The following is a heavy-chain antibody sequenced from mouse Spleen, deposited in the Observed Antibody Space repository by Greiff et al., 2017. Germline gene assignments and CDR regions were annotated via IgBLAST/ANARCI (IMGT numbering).Heavy chain of an antibody. CDR1: GYSFTGYY. CDR2: INPSTGGT. CDR3: ARPYSSYAMDY. Sequence: VQLKESGPELVKPGASVKISCKASGYSFTGYYMHWVKQSSEKSLEWIGEINPSTGGTSYNQKFKGKATLTVDKSSSTAYMQLKSLTSEDSAVYYCARPYSSYAMDYWGQGTSVTVSS. J-gene: IGHJ4*01. D-gene: IGHD1-1*01. V-gene: IGHV1-43*01.